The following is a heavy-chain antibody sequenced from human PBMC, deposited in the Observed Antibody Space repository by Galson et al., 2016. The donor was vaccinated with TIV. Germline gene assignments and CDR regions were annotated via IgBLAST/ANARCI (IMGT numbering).Heavy chain of an antibody. CDR2: IWYDGSNK. J-gene: IGHJ6*02. D-gene: IGHD2-2*01. CDR1: GFTFSTYA. CDR3: AREGVGYCSSTSCPYYGLDV. V-gene: IGHV3-33*01. Sequence: SLRLSCAASGFTFSTYAMHWVRQAPGKGLEWVAIIWYDGSNKYYADSVRGRFTISRDNSKNTLYLQMNSLSAEDTAVYSCAREGVGYCSSTSCPYYGLDVWGQGTTVTVSS.